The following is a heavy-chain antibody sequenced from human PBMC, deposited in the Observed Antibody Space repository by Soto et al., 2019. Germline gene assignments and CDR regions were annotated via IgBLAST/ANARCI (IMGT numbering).Heavy chain of an antibody. Sequence: PGESLKISCKGSGYSFATYWIGWVRQMPGKGLEWMGIIYPGDFDTRYSPSFQGQVTISVDKSISTAYLQWSSLKASDTAIYYCARTTWKLVDPYYFDYWGQGTLVTVSS. D-gene: IGHD6-13*01. CDR3: ARTTWKLVDPYYFDY. CDR2: IYPGDFDT. CDR1: GYSFATYW. J-gene: IGHJ4*02. V-gene: IGHV5-51*01.